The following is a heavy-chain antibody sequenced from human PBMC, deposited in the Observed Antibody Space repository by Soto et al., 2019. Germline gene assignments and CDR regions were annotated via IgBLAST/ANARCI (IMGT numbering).Heavy chain of an antibody. CDR1: GFTFSSYS. CDR2: ISWSASYI. V-gene: IGHV3-21*01. CDR3: ARDLVATTPQADAFDI. D-gene: IGHD5-12*01. Sequence: GGSLRLSCAASGFTFSSYSMTWVRQAPGKGLEWVSSISWSASYIYYSDSLKGRFTISRDNAKNSLYLQMNSLRAEDTAVYYCARDLVATTPQADAFDIWGQGTMVTVSS. J-gene: IGHJ3*02.